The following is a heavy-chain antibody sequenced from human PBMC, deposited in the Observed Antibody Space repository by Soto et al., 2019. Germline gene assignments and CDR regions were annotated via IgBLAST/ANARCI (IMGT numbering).Heavy chain of an antibody. CDR3: AAYSRGDSPH. V-gene: IGHV3-48*04. CDR1: GFTFSSYS. CDR2: ISGSGNTL. J-gene: IGHJ4*02. Sequence: GGSLRLSCAASGFTFSSYSMNWVRQAPGKGLEWVSYISGSGNTLYHADSVKGRFTISRDNAKNSLYLQMNSLRVEDTAVYYCAAYSRGDSPHWGQGTLVTVSS. D-gene: IGHD2-21*01.